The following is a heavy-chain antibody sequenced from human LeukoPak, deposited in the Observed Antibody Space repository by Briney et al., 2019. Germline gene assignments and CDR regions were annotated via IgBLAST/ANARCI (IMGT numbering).Heavy chain of an antibody. D-gene: IGHD6-6*01. J-gene: IGHJ4*02. V-gene: IGHV1-46*01. Sequence: ASVKVSCKASTYTFTNNYLHWVRQAPGQGLEWMGLINPNDGSTDYAQKFQGRVTVTRDESTSTAYMELSSLRSEDTAVYYCARWGSSSSAGENWGQGTLVTVSS. CDR2: INPNDGST. CDR1: TYTFTNNY. CDR3: ARWGSSSSAGEN.